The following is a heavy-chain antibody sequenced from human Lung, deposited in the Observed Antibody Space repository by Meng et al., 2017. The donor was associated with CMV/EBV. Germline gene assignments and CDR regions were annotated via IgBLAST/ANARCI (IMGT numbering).Heavy chain of an antibody. V-gene: IGHV3-23*01. CDR2: ISPSGGST. D-gene: IGHD2-15*01. CDR1: GFTFSANT. Sequence: GESLKISCAASGFTFSANTMNWVRQAPGKGLEWVSGISPSGGSTYYADSVKGRFTISRDNPKNTLYLQMNSLRAEDTAVYYCAKRGGGSGGSPYYGMEVWGQGTXVTGAS. J-gene: IGHJ6*02. CDR3: AKRGGGSGGSPYYGMEV.